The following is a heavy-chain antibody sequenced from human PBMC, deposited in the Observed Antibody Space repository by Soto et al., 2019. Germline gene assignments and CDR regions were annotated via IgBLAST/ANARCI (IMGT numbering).Heavy chain of an antibody. CDR3: ARVLLRGYEVGAPTQSDY. J-gene: IGHJ4*02. D-gene: IGHD1-26*01. V-gene: IGHV4-4*02. CDR1: GGSISSSNW. Sequence: QVQLQESGPGLVKPSGTLSLTCAVSGGSISSSNWWSWVRQPPGKGLEWIGEIYHSGSTNYNPSLKSRVIISVDMSKHQFSLKLSSVTAADTAVYYCARVLLRGYEVGAPTQSDYWGQGTLVTVSS. CDR2: IYHSGST.